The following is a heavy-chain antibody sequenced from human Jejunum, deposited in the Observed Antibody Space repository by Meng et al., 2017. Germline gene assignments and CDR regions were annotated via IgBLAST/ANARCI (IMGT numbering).Heavy chain of an antibody. CDR3: TRVESTGSRYYIDY. D-gene: IGHD3-22*01. J-gene: IGHJ4*02. CDR1: GFTFDDYG. Sequence: GESLKISCAVSGFTFDDYGMNWVRQAPGKGLECVSYINWSGDRRGYADSVKGRFTISRDNAKNSLYLQMNSLRAEDTALYYCTRVESTGSRYYIDYWGQGTLVTVSS. V-gene: IGHV3-20*04. CDR2: INWSGDRR.